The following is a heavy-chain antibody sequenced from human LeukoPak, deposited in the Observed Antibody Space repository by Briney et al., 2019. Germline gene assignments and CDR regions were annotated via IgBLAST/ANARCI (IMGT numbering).Heavy chain of an antibody. V-gene: IGHV4-59*08. J-gene: IGHJ4*02. CDR2: IYYSGST. Sequence: SETLSLTCTVSGGSISSYYWSWIRQPPGKGLEWIGYIYYSGSTNYNPSLKSRVTISVDTSKNQFSLKLSSVTAADTAVYYCARQVVGATFDWGQGTLVTVSS. CDR3: ARQVVGATFD. CDR1: GGSISSYY. D-gene: IGHD1-26*01.